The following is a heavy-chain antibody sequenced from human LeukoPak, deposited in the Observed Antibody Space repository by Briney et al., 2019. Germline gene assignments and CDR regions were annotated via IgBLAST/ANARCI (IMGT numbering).Heavy chain of an antibody. V-gene: IGHV3-30*06. J-gene: IGHJ4*02. Sequence: GGSLRLSCAASRFTFSSYGMHWVRQAPGKGLEWVAYIQYDGSNEQYADSVKGRFSISRDSSKNILYLQMNSLRAEDTAVYYCAREDSSSSLDYWGQGTLVTVSS. D-gene: IGHD6-6*01. CDR2: IQYDGSNE. CDR3: AREDSSSSLDY. CDR1: RFTFSSYG.